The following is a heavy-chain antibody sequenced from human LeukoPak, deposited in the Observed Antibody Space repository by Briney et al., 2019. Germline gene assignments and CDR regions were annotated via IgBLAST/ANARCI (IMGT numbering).Heavy chain of an antibody. D-gene: IGHD6-19*01. CDR3: ARGGIQVSGIDEFDY. V-gene: IGHV3-13*01. CDR1: GFTFIDYD. Sequence: GGSLRLSCAASGFTFIDYDLHWVRQVIGKGLEWVSAIGIRGNTHYSGSVKGRFTISRENAESSLYLQMNSLRAEDTDVYDCARGGIQVSGIDEFDYWGQGTLVTVSS. J-gene: IGHJ4*02. CDR2: IGIRGNT.